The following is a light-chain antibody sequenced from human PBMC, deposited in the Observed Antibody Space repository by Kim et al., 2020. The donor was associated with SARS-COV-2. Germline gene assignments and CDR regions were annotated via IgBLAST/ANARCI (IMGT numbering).Light chain of an antibody. Sequence: SASVGDRVTITCRASQSISTLLAWYQQKPGKAPKLLIYKASSLEGGVPSRFSGSGSGTEFNLTISSLQPDDFATYYCLQYNSYTNTFGQGTKLEI. J-gene: IGKJ2*01. CDR2: KAS. CDR3: LQYNSYTNT. CDR1: QSISTL. V-gene: IGKV1-5*03.